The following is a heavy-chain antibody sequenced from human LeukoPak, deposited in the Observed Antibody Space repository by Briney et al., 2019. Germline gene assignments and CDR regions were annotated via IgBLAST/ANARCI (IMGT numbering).Heavy chain of an antibody. V-gene: IGHV4-59*02. D-gene: IGHD6-19*01. CDR1: GGSVSNYY. J-gene: IGHJ5*02. Sequence: SETLSLTCSVSGGSVSNYYWSWIRQPPGKGLEWIGYIYYSGSTNYNPSLKSRVTISVDTSKNQFSLKVNSVTAADTAVYYCARVVAGRRFDPWGQGTLVTVPS. CDR2: IYYSGST. CDR3: ARVVAGRRFDP.